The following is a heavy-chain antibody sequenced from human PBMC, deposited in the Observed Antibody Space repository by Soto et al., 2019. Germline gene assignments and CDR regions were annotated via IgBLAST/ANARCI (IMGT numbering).Heavy chain of an antibody. CDR1: GGTFSSYT. CDR3: ARAKTGCSGGSCYSYFDY. V-gene: IGHV1-69*02. CDR2: IIPILGIA. J-gene: IGHJ4*02. Sequence: QVQLVQSGAEVKKPGSSVKVSCKASGGTFSSYTISWVRQAPGQGLEWMGRIIPILGIANYAQKFQGRVTITADXXTXTXXRELSSLRSEDTAVYYCARAKTGCSGGSCYSYFDYWGQGTLVTVSS. D-gene: IGHD2-15*01.